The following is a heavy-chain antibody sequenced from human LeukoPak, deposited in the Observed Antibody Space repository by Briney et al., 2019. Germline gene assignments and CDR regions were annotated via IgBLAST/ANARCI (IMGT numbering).Heavy chain of an antibody. D-gene: IGHD2-2*01. Sequence: SETLSLTCAVYGGSFSGYYWSWIRQPPGKGLEWIGEINHSGSTNYNPSLKSRVTISVDTSKNQFSLKLSSVTAADTAVYYCARVLPAAPNWFDPWGQGTLSPSPQ. V-gene: IGHV4-34*01. CDR1: GGSFSGYY. CDR2: INHSGST. CDR3: ARVLPAAPNWFDP. J-gene: IGHJ5*02.